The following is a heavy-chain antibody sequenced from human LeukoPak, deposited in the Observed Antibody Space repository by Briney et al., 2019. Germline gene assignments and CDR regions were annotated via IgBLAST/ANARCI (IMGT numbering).Heavy chain of an antibody. J-gene: IGHJ4*02. CDR2: IKYDGSYT. CDR3: ARRDYFDD. V-gene: IGHV3-74*01. Sequence: GGSLRLSCAASGFTFSGYWVHWVRQAPGKGLVWVARIKYDGSYTNYADSVKGRFATSRGNAKNTLYLQLNSLRAEDTAVYYCARRDYFDDWGQGTLVTVPS. CDR1: GFTFSGYW.